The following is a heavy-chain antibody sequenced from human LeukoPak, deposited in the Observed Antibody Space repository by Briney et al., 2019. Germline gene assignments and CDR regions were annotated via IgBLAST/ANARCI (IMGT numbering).Heavy chain of an antibody. CDR3: AKDPSGDIRVADY. Sequence: GGSLRLSCAASGFTFSGYAMSWVRQAPGKGLEWVSAISGSGGSTYYADSVKGRFTISRDNSKNTLYLQMNSLRAEDTAVYYCAKDPSGDIRVADYWGQGTLVTVSS. D-gene: IGHD5-18*01. J-gene: IGHJ4*02. V-gene: IGHV3-23*01. CDR1: GFTFSGYA. CDR2: ISGSGGST.